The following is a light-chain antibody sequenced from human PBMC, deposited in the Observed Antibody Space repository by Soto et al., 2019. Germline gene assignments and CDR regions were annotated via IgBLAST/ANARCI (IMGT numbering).Light chain of an antibody. J-gene: IGKJ3*01. CDR3: QQLET. Sequence: DIQLTQSPSFLSASVGDRVTITCWASQGISSYLAWYQQKPGKAPKLLIYAASTLQSGVPSRFSGSGSGTEFTLTISSLQPEDFATYYCQQLETFGPGTKVDIK. V-gene: IGKV1-9*01. CDR1: QGISSY. CDR2: AAS.